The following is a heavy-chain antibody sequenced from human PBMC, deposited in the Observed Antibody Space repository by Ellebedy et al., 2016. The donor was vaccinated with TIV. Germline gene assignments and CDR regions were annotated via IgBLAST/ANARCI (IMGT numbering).Heavy chain of an antibody. CDR1: GGSINSSNW. CDR2: IYHSGST. V-gene: IGHV4-4*02. D-gene: IGHD3-10*01. Sequence: GSLRLSCAVSGGSINSSNWWSWVRQPPGKGLEWIGEIYHSGSTNYNPSLKSRVTISVDKSKNQFSLKLSSVTAADTAVYYCAGMVRGVITRFFFGRVGMVVWGQGTTVTVSS. CDR3: AGMVRGVITRFFFGRVGMVV. J-gene: IGHJ6*02.